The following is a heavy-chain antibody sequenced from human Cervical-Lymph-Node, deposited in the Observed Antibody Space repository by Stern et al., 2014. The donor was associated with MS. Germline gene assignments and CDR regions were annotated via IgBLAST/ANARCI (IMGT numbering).Heavy chain of an antibody. J-gene: IGHJ2*01. CDR3: ARDGRGNFFYFDL. CDR2: IIPMFGTI. D-gene: IGHD4-23*01. CDR1: GGTFTSYA. V-gene: IGHV1-69*01. Sequence: VQLVESGAELKTPGSSVRISCKASGGTFTSYAINWVRQAPGQGPEWMGGIIPMFGTINYAQNFQGRVTISADESTGTAYMELTGLTSEDTAVFYYARDGRGNFFYFDLWGRGTLVTVSS.